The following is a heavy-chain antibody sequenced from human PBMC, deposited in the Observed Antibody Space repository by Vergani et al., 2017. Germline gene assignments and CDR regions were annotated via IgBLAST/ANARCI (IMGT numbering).Heavy chain of an antibody. CDR2: IASSDTTV. J-gene: IGHJ4*02. Sequence: QVQLVESGGGLVKPGGSLRLSCTASGFFFSDYYMSWLRQAPGKGLEWISYIASSDTTVYYADSVKGRFTISRDNAKNTLYLEMNSLRAEDTAVYYCAKDYLDFSGSGSPYYFYHWDQGTLVTVSS. V-gene: IGHV3-11*04. D-gene: IGHD3-10*01. CDR1: GFFFSDYY. CDR3: AKDYLDFSGSGSPYYFYH.